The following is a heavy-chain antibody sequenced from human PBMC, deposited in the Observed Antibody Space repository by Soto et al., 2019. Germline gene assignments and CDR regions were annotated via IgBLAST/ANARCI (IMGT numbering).Heavy chain of an antibody. J-gene: IGHJ6*02. Sequence: EVQLVESGGGLIQPGGSLRLSCAASGFTVSSNYMIWVRQASGKGLEWVSVIYRGDRTSYADSVKGRFTISRDTSKNMLYLQMNSLRAEDTAVYYCARGPPVYNVLTGDPLEDYYYYAMDVWGQGTTVSVS. D-gene: IGHD3-9*01. CDR1: GFTVSSNY. V-gene: IGHV3-53*01. CDR2: IYRGDRT. CDR3: ARGPPVYNVLTGDPLEDYYYYAMDV.